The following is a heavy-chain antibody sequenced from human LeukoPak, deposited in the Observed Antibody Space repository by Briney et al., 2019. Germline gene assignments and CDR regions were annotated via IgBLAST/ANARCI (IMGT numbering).Heavy chain of an antibody. D-gene: IGHD4-17*01. J-gene: IGHJ6*03. V-gene: IGHV4-39*01. CDR2: IYYSGST. CDR3: ARLTTVTYYYYMDV. Sequence: PSETLSLTCTVSGGSISSSSYYWGWIRQPTGKGLEWIGSIYYSGSTYYNPSLKSRVTISVDTSKNQFSLKLSSVTAADTAVYYCARLTTVTYYYYMDVWGKGTTVTVSS. CDR1: GGSISSSSYY.